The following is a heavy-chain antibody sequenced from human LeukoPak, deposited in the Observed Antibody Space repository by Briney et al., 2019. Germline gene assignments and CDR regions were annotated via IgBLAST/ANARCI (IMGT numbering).Heavy chain of an antibody. CDR1: GYTFTGYY. CDR2: INPNSGGT. D-gene: IGHD1-26*01. Sequence: ASVKVSCKASGYTFTGYYMHWVRQAPGQGLEWMGRINPNSGGTNYAQKFQGRVTMTRDTSNSTAYMELSRLRSDDTAVYYFARDRIVGATLDYWGQGTLVTVSS. CDR3: ARDRIVGATLDY. J-gene: IGHJ4*02. V-gene: IGHV1-2*06.